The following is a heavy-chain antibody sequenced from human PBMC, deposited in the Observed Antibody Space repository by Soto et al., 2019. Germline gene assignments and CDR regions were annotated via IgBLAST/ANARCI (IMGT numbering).Heavy chain of an antibody. Sequence: GGSLRLSCSASVFTVSTYTMNCFRQAPGRGPEWVASISGSSDYMYYSDSVKGRFTISRDNTRNSLYLQMSSLRVEDTAIYYCARERSTGWFYFDYWGRGTLVTVSS. CDR1: VFTVSTYT. V-gene: IGHV3-21*01. CDR2: ISGSSDYM. D-gene: IGHD6-19*01. J-gene: IGHJ4*01. CDR3: ARERSTGWFYFDY.